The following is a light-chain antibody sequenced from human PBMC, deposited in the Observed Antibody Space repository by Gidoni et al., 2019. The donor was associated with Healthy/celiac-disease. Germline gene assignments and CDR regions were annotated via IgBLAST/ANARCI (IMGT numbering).Light chain of an antibody. J-gene: IGKJ5*01. CDR1: QSISSY. V-gene: IGKV1-39*01. Sequence: DIQMTQSPSPRSASVGDRVTITCRASQSISSYLNWYQQKPGKAPKLLIYAASSLQSGVPSRFSGSGSGTDFTLTISSLQPEDFATYYCQQSYSTPRITFGQGTRLEIK. CDR2: AAS. CDR3: QQSYSTPRIT.